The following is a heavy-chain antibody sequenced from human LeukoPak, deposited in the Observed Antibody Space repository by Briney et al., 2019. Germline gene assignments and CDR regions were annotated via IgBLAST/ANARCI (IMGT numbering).Heavy chain of an antibody. J-gene: IGHJ3*02. V-gene: IGHV4-59*01. D-gene: IGHD3-22*01. CDR1: GGSISSYN. CDR3: ARVIPAGSMIVVLHTKGAFDI. Sequence: PSETLSLTCSVSGGSISSYNWSWIRQPPRKGLERIGYIYYSGSTNYNPSLKSRVTISVGTSKNQFSLKLSSVTAADTAVYYCARVIPAGSMIVVLHTKGAFDIWGQGTMVTVSS. CDR2: IYYSGST.